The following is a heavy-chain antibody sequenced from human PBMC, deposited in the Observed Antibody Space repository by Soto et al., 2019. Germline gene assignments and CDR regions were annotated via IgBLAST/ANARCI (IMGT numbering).Heavy chain of an antibody. CDR3: ARDWGYSYGPDWDYYGMDV. CDR2: INPNSGGT. D-gene: IGHD5-18*01. J-gene: IGHJ6*02. Sequence: ASVKVSCKASGYTFTGCYMHWVRQAPGQGLEWMGWINPNSGGTNYAQKFQGRVTMTRDTSISTAYMELRSLRSDDTAVYYCARDWGYSYGPDWDYYGMDVWGQGTTVTVSS. V-gene: IGHV1-2*02. CDR1: GYTFTGCY.